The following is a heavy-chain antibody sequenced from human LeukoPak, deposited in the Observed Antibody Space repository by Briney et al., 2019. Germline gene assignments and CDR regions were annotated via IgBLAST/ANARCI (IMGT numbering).Heavy chain of an antibody. J-gene: IGHJ3*02. Sequence: ASVKVSCKASGYTFTGYYMHWVRQAPGQGLEWMGWINHNSGGTNYAQKFQGRVTMTSDTSISTAYMEMSRLRFDDTAVYYCARPRDYGDYDAFDIWGQGKIVTVSS. CDR3: ARPRDYGDYDAFDI. V-gene: IGHV1-2*02. D-gene: IGHD4-17*01. CDR2: INHNSGGT. CDR1: GYTFTGYY.